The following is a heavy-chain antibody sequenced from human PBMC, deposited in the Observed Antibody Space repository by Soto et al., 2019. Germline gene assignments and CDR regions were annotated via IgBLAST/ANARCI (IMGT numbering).Heavy chain of an antibody. V-gene: IGHV3-66*04. CDR3: ARHGYNYGGGYFDY. J-gene: IGHJ4*02. Sequence: EVQLVESGGGLVQPGGSLRLSCAASGVTVSSNYMSWVRQAPGKGLEWVSVIYSGGSTYYADSVKGRITISRDNSKTTRYRQMKSLRAEDTAVYYCARHGYNYGGGYFDYWGQGTLVTVSS. CDR1: GVTVSSNY. D-gene: IGHD5-18*01. CDR2: IYSGGST.